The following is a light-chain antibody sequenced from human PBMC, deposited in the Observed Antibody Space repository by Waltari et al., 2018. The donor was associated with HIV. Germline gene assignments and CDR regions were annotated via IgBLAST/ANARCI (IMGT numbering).Light chain of an antibody. Sequence: DIQMTQSPSSLSASVGDSVSITCRASQSVSNKVIWYQQKPGKAPKALIYDASSLQSGVPSRFSGSGSGTDFTLTINSLQPDDFATYFCQQTYSSPQTFGPGTKVDIK. CDR1: QSVSNK. CDR2: DAS. CDR3: QQTYSSPQT. J-gene: IGKJ3*01. V-gene: IGKV1-39*01.